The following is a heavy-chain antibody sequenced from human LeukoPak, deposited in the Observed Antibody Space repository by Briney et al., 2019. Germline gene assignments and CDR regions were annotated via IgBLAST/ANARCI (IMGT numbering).Heavy chain of an antibody. CDR1: GFTFSIYA. CDR3: ANRVGNSSSWTLQH. V-gene: IGHV3-23*01. D-gene: IGHD6-13*01. CDR2: ISANGGET. J-gene: IGHJ1*01. Sequence: PGGSLRLSCAASGFTFSIYAMNWVRQAPGKGVEWVSSISANGGETHYADSVKGRFTISRDNSKNTLYLQMNSLRAEDTAVYYCANRVGNSSSWTLQHWGQGTLVTVSS.